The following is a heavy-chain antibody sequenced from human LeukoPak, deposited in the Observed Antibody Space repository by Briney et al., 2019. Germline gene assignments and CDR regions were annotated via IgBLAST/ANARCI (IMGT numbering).Heavy chain of an antibody. D-gene: IGHD3-16*01. J-gene: IGHJ1*01. CDR1: GFTFSSYC. Sequence: GGSLRLSCAASGFTFSSYCMSWVRQAPGKGLEWVANIKQDGSEKYYVDSVKGRFTISRDNAKNSLYLQMNSLRAEDTAVYYCAREVRVMAEYGRFQLWGQGTLVTVSS. CDR2: IKQDGSEK. V-gene: IGHV3-7*01. CDR3: AREVRVMAEYGRFQL.